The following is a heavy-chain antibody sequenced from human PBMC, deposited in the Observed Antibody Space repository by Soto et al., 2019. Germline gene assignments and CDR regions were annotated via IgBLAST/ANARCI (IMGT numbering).Heavy chain of an antibody. CDR3: AREIFPYGMDV. V-gene: IGHV4-30-2*01. D-gene: IGHD3-3*01. Sequence: SETLSLTCGVSGGSINSGGYSWSWIRQPPGRCLEWIGNIYPSGSANYSPSLKTRVTISVDRSMNQFSLHLGSVTAADTAVYYCAREIFPYGMDVWGPGTTVTVSS. J-gene: IGHJ6*02. CDR1: GGSINSGGYS. CDR2: IYPSGSA.